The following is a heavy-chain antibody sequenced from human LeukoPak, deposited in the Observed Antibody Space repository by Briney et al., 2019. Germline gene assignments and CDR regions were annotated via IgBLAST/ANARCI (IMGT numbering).Heavy chain of an antibody. Sequence: GGSLRLSCAASGFTFGSYWMSWVRQAPGKGLEWVANIKQDGSEKYYVDSVKGRFTISRDNAKNSLYLQMNSLRAEDTAVYYCARRRVAVAGWNYYYYMDVWGKGTTVTVSS. V-gene: IGHV3-7*01. CDR3: ARRRVAVAGWNYYYYMDV. J-gene: IGHJ6*03. CDR2: IKQDGSEK. CDR1: GFTFGSYW. D-gene: IGHD6-19*01.